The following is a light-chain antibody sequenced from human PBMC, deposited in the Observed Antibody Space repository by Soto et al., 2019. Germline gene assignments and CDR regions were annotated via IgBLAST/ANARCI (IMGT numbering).Light chain of an antibody. Sequence: EIVLTQSPGPLSLSPGERATLSCRASQSVSSSYLAWYQQKPGQAPRLLIYGASSRATGIPDRFSGSGSGTDFTLTINRLEPEDFAVYYCQQYGSSPETFGQGTKVEIK. CDR3: QQYGSSPET. CDR1: QSVSSSY. CDR2: GAS. J-gene: IGKJ1*01. V-gene: IGKV3-20*01.